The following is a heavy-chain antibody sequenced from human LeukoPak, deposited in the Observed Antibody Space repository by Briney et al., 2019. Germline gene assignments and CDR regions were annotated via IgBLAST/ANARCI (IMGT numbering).Heavy chain of an antibody. Sequence: SETLSLTCTVSGGSISSYYWTWIRQPPGKGLECIGYIYYSGSTDYNPSLKSRVTISVDTSKNQFSLKLSSVTAAGTAVYYCARRKSGSYWDYWGQGTLVTVSS. CDR3: ARRKSGSYWDY. CDR1: GGSISSYY. D-gene: IGHD1-26*01. V-gene: IGHV4-59*08. CDR2: IYYSGST. J-gene: IGHJ4*02.